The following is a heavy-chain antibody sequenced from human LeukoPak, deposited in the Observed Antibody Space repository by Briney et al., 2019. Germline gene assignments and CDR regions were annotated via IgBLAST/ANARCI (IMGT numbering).Heavy chain of an antibody. J-gene: IGHJ4*02. V-gene: IGHV5-51*01. CDR3: ARIATMVRGVIIALNY. D-gene: IGHD3-10*01. Sequence: GESLKISCKGSGYSFTSYWIGWVRQMPGKGLEWLGIIYPGDSDTRYSPSFQGQVTISADKSISTAYLQWSSLKASDTAMYYCARIATMVRGVIIALNYWGQGTLVTVSS. CDR1: GYSFTSYW. CDR2: IYPGDSDT.